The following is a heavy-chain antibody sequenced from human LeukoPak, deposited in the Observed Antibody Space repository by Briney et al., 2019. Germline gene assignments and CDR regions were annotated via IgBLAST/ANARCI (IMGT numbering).Heavy chain of an antibody. CDR1: GFTFSSYS. D-gene: IGHD6-19*01. J-gene: IGHJ5*02. CDR3: AKDSRRIAVAAFNWFDP. V-gene: IGHV3-21*06. Sequence: GGSLRLSCAASGFTFSSYSMNWVRQAPGKGLEWVSSISSGSSYIYYADSVKGRFTISRDNVKNSLYLQMNSLRAEDTAVYYCAKDSRRIAVAAFNWFDPWGQGTLVTVSS. CDR2: ISSGSSYI.